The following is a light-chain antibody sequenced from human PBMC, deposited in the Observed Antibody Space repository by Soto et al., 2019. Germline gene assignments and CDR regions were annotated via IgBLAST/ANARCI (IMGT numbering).Light chain of an antibody. J-gene: IGKJ5*01. CDR2: GAS. CDR1: QTITSNN. Sequence: DIVMTQSAGAVSLSPGERATLSCRASQTITSNNLAWYQQKPGQSPRLLIYGASSRATGIPDRFRGSGSGTDFTLTISRLEPEDFAVYYCQQRNIWPPVTFGQGTDWRL. CDR3: QQRNIWPPVT. V-gene: IGKV3D-20*02.